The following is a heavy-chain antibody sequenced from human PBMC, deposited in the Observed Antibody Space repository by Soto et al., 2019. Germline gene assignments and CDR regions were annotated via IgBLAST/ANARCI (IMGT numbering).Heavy chain of an antibody. J-gene: IGHJ4*02. V-gene: IGHV4-30-4*01. CDR2: IYYSGST. CDR3: ARAFDILTRYYFDY. D-gene: IGHD3-9*01. CDR1: GGSISSGDYY. Sequence: QVQLQESGPGLVKPSQTLSLTCTVSGGSISSGDYYWSWIRQPPGKGLEWIGYIYYSGSTYYNPSLTSRVTISVDTSKNQFALKLSSVTAADTAVYYCARAFDILTRYYFDYWGQGTLVTVSS.